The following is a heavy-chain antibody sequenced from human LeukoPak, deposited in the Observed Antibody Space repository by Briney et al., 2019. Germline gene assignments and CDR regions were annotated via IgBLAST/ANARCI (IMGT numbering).Heavy chain of an antibody. Sequence: PSETLSLTCTVSGGSISSYYWSWIRQPPGKGLEWIGYIYYSGGTNYNPSLKSRVTISVDKSKNQFSLKLSSVTAADTAVYYCASSSMFSMVRGVIITREHYYMDVWGKGTTVMISS. V-gene: IGHV4-59*01. CDR3: ASSSMFSMVRGVIITREHYYMDV. CDR2: IYYSGGT. D-gene: IGHD3-10*01. J-gene: IGHJ6*03. CDR1: GGSISSYY.